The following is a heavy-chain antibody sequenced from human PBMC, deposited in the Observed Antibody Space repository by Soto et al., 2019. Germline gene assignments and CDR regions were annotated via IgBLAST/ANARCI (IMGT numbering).Heavy chain of an antibody. V-gene: IGHV3-74*03. CDR2: INIDGSRT. Sequence: EVQLVESGGGLVQPGGSLRLSCAASGFTLSNNWMHWVHQAPGEGLVWVSRINIDGSRTTYADSVKGRFTISRDHAKNTLYLQMDSLRVEDTALYYCARDFAGRDDYWGQGTLVTVSS. CDR3: ARDFAGRDDY. CDR1: GFTLSNNW. D-gene: IGHD2-15*01. J-gene: IGHJ4*02.